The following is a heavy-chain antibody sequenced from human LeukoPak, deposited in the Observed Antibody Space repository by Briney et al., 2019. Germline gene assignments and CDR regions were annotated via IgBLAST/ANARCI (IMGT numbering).Heavy chain of an antibody. J-gene: IGHJ3*02. CDR1: GFTLSSYG. D-gene: IGHD1-7*01. CDR3: AKLLGDNWNYGPDAFDI. V-gene: IGHV3-30*18. CDR2: ISYDRSNK. Sequence: GGSLRLSCAASGFTLSSYGMHWVRQAPGKGLEWVAVISYDRSNKYYADSVKGRFTISRDNSKNTLYLQMNSLRAEDTAVYYCAKLLGDNWNYGPDAFDIWGQGTMVTVSS.